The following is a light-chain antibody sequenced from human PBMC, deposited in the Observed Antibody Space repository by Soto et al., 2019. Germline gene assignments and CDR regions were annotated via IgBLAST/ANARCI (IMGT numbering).Light chain of an antibody. CDR2: GAS. CDR3: QQYGTLPPT. Sequence: EIVLTQSPGTLSVSPGERATLSCRASQTVTNTYLAWYQQKSGQAPNFLIYGASNRATGIPDRFSGSGSGTDFTLTISRLEPEDFAVYYCQQYGTLPPTFGGGTKVEI. CDR1: QTVTNTY. J-gene: IGKJ4*01. V-gene: IGKV3-20*01.